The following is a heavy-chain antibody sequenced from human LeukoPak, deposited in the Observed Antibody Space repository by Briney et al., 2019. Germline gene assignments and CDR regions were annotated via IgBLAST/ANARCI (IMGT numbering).Heavy chain of an antibody. Sequence: PGGSLRLSCAASGFSFNIAWMNWVRQAPGKGLEWVSGISGSGGSTYYADPVKGRFTISRDNSKNTLYLQMNSLRAEDTAVYYCAKGGGAYYSDSSTYSAPFEHWGQGTLVTVSS. J-gene: IGHJ4*02. D-gene: IGHD3-22*01. V-gene: IGHV3-23*01. CDR2: ISGSGGST. CDR3: AKGGGAYYSDSSTYSAPFEH. CDR1: GFSFNIAW.